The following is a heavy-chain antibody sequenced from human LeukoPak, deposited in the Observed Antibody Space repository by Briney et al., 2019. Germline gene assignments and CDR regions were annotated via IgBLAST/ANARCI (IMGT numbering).Heavy chain of an antibody. CDR1: GFTFSSYA. V-gene: IGHV3-30-3*01. CDR2: ISYVGSNK. CDR3: ARDAGAAAGHTNRYSFDY. Sequence: GGSLRLSCAASGFTFSSYAMHWVRQAPGKGLEWVAVISYVGSNKYYADSVKGRFTISRDNSKNTLYLQMNSLRAEDTAVYYCARDAGAAAGHTNRYSFDYWGQGTLVTVSS. J-gene: IGHJ4*02. D-gene: IGHD6-13*01.